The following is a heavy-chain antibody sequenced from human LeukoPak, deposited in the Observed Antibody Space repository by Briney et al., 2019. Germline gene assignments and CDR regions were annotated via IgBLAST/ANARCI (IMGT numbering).Heavy chain of an antibody. CDR2: ISGSGNST. CDR3: AKNIAAPTTPFDY. CDR1: GFTFSDYA. V-gene: IGHV3-23*01. Sequence: GGSLRLSCAASGFTFSDYAMNWVRQAPGKGLYWVSTISGSGNSTYYADSVKGRFTISRDNSKKTLYLQMNSLRAEDTALYYCAKNIAAPTTPFDYWGQGTLVTVPS. J-gene: IGHJ4*02. D-gene: IGHD6-13*01.